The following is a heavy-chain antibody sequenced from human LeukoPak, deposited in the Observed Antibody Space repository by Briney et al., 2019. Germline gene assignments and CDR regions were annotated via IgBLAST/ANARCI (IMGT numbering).Heavy chain of an antibody. CDR3: ARLSREVDWLRDF. V-gene: IGHV3-11*01. CDR2: ISRSGSSI. J-gene: IGHJ4*02. D-gene: IGHD3-9*01. Sequence: GGSLRLSCAASGFTFSAYYMSWMRQAPGKGLEWVSYISRSGSSIYYADSAKGRFTISRDNAKNSLYLQLNSLGVEDTAIYYCARLSREVDWLRDFWGQGTLVTVSS. CDR1: GFTFSAYY.